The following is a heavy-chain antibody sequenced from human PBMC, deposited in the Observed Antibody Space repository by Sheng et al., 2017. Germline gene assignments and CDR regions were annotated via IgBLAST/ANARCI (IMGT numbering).Heavy chain of an antibody. CDR2: VRRKGYGGTT. Sequence: VQLVESGGGLVQPGRSLRLSCTASGFTFDDYTMAWVRQAPGKGLEWVGFVRRKGYGGTTEYATSVKDRFIISRDDSRSIAYLQMNSLRTEDTALYYCTRGDDVDTPPSYYFDYWGQGALVTVSS. J-gene: IGHJ4*02. D-gene: IGHD1-1*01. CDR3: TRGDDVDTPPSYYFDY. V-gene: IGHV3-49*04. CDR1: GFTFDDYT.